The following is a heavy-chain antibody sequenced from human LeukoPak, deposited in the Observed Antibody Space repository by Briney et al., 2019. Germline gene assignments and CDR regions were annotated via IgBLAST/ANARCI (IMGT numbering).Heavy chain of an antibody. CDR3: ARRVPRAVAFDI. CDR2: IYYSGGT. D-gene: IGHD6-19*01. CDR1: GGSISGSTYY. J-gene: IGHJ3*02. Sequence: SETLSLTCAVSGGSISGSTYYWGWIRQPPGQGLEWIGNIYYSGGTNYNPSLESRVTMSVDTSKNQFSLKLSSVTATDTAVYYCARRVPRAVAFDIWGQGTMVTVSS. V-gene: IGHV4-39*01.